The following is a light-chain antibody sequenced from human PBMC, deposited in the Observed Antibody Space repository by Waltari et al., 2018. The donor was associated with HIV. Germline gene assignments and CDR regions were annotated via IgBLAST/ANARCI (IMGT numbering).Light chain of an antibody. CDR1: QSILSTAGNRHY. CDR2: WAS. CDR3: QQYYDTPYT. J-gene: IGKJ2*01. Sequence: DIVVTQSPDSLAVSLGERASINCKSRQSILSTAGNRHYLAWYHQRPGQAPNLRIYWASTRESGVPDRFSGSGSGKDFTLTINRLQAEDVAVYYCQQYYDTPYTFGQGTKLDI. V-gene: IGKV4-1*01.